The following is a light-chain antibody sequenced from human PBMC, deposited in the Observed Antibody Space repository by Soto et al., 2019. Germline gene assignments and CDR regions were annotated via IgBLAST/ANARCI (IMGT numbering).Light chain of an antibody. J-gene: IGKJ1*01. CDR3: QQYNKWLRT. Sequence: EIVLTHSPVTWSGCQGEGPTLSCRASQSVSSTVAWYQKKPGQAPSLPSYGASTRAPGIPARFSGSGSGTEFTLTISSLQSEDYAVYYCQQYNKWLRTFGQGTKVDIK. V-gene: IGKV3-15*01. CDR1: QSVSST. CDR2: GAS.